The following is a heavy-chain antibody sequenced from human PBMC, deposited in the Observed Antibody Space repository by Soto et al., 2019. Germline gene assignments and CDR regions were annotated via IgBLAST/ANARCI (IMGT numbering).Heavy chain of an antibody. CDR2: IYHSGST. J-gene: IGHJ4*02. V-gene: IGHV4-30-2*01. CDR3: ASLQPPYCSSTSCYDY. CDR1: GGCMWSGGYS. Sequence: PSWSMALASAVCGGCMWSGGYSGTLNRQPPGKGLEWIGYIYHSGSTYYNPSLKSRVTISVDTSKNQFSLKLSSVTAADTAVYYCASLQPPYCSSTSCYDYWGQGTLVTVSS. D-gene: IGHD2-2*01.